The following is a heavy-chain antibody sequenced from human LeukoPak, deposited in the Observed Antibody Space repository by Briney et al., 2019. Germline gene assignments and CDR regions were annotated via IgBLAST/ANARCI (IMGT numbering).Heavy chain of an antibody. V-gene: IGHV3-30-3*01. CDR3: AKAGTSCPDY. D-gene: IGHD2-2*01. CDR2: ISYDGSNK. Sequence: PGGSLRLSCAASGFTFSSYAMHWVRQAPGKGLEWVAVISYDGSNKYYADSVKGRFTISRDNSKNTLYLQMNSLRAEDTAVYYCAKAGTSCPDYWGQGTLVTVSS. CDR1: GFTFSSYA. J-gene: IGHJ4*02.